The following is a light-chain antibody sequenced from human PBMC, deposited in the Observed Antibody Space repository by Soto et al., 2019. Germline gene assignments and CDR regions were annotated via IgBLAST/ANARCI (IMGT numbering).Light chain of an antibody. V-gene: IGLV2-14*01. CDR2: DVS. CDR1: CSDVGGYNY. J-gene: IGLJ3*02. Sequence: QSVLTRPASVSGFPGQSITISCTGTCSDVGGYNYVSWYQQHPGKAPKLMIYDVSNRPSGVSNRFSGSKSGNTASLTISGLQAEDEADYYCSSYTSSSSWVFGGGTKVTVL. CDR3: SSYTSSSSWV.